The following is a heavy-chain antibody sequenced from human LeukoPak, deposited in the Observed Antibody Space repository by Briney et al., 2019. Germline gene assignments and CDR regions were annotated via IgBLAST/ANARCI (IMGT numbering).Heavy chain of an antibody. D-gene: IGHD1-26*01. Sequence: PGGSLRLSCAASGFTFSSYEMNWVRQAPGKGLEWVSYISSSGSTIYYADSVKGRFTISRDNAKNSLYLQMNSLRAEDTAVYYCARDPREAVARGTYAGDAFDMWGQGTMVTVSS. J-gene: IGHJ3*02. V-gene: IGHV3-48*03. CDR1: GFTFSSYE. CDR2: ISSSGSTI. CDR3: ARDPREAVARGTYAGDAFDM.